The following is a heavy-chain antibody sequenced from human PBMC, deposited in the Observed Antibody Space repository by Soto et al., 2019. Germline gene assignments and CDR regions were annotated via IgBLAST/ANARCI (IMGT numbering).Heavy chain of an antibody. J-gene: IGHJ4*02. CDR3: AKSPGMYYYDSSGYYHYDY. V-gene: IGHV3-30*18. CDR2: ISYDGNNK. D-gene: IGHD3-22*01. Sequence: GGSLRLSCAASGFTFSSYVMHWVRQAPGKGLEWVAHISYDGNNKYYADSVKGRFTISRDNSKNTLYLQMNSLRVDDTAVYYCAKSPGMYYYDSSGYYHYDYWGQGTLVTVSS. CDR1: GFTFSSYV.